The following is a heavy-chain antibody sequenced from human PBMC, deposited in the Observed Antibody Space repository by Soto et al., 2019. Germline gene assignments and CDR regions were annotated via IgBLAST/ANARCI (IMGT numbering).Heavy chain of an antibody. CDR3: ARVVVGARSGWFDP. CDR1: GGSVRSGSYY. CDR2: IYYSGST. J-gene: IGHJ5*02. Sequence: QVQLQESGPGLVKPSETLSLTCTVSGGSVRSGSYYWSWIRQPPGKGLEWIGYIYYSGSTNYNPSLKRRVIISVDTSKNQFSLKLSSVTAADTAVYYCARVVVGARSGWFDPWGQGNLVTVSS. V-gene: IGHV4-61*01. D-gene: IGHD1-26*01.